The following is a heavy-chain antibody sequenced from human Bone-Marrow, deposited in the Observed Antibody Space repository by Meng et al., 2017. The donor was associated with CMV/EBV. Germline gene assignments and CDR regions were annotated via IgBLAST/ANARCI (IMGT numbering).Heavy chain of an antibody. CDR3: ARDGQLLSDY. Sequence: LSCAASGFTFSASYMSWIRQAPGKGLEWVSYISTRGSTIYYADSVKGRFTISRDNAKNSLYLQMNSLRVEDTAVYYCARDGQLLSDYWGQGTLVTVSS. J-gene: IGHJ4*02. CDR1: GFTFSASY. CDR2: ISTRGSTI. V-gene: IGHV3-11*01. D-gene: IGHD2-2*01.